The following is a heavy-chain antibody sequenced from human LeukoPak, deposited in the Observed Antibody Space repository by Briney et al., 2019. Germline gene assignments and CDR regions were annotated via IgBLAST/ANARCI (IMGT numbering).Heavy chain of an antibody. V-gene: IGHV3-11*01. CDR1: GFTFSDYY. CDR3: ARDRGHGVDY. Sequence: GGSLRLSCAASGFTFSDYYMSWTRQAPGQGLEWVSYISSSGSTIYYADSVKGRFTISRDNAKNSLYLHMNSLRAEDTADYSSARDRGHGVDYWGEKTLVTVSS. CDR2: ISSSGSTI. J-gene: IGHJ4*02. D-gene: IGHD3-10*01.